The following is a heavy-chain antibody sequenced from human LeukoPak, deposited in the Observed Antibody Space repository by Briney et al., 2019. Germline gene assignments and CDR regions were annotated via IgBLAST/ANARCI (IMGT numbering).Heavy chain of an antibody. CDR2: INPNSGGT. Sequence: GASVKVSCKASGYTFTGNYMHWVRQAPGQGLEWMGWINPNSGGTNYAQKFQGRVTMTRDTSISTAYMELSRLRSDDTAVYYCASFAWELLTDDAFDIWGQGTMVTVSS. J-gene: IGHJ3*02. CDR3: ASFAWELLTDDAFDI. V-gene: IGHV1-2*02. CDR1: GYTFTGNY. D-gene: IGHD1-26*01.